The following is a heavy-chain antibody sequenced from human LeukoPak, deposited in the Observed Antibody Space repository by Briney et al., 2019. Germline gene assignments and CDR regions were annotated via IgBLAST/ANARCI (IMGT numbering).Heavy chain of an antibody. J-gene: IGHJ5*02. Sequence: SETLSLTCAVSGGSISSGGYSWSWIRQPPGKGLEWIGYIYHSGSTYYNPSLKSRVTISADRSKNQFSLKLSSVTAADTAVYYCARSGNYYDSSGYYTRPPKYNWFDPWGQGTLVTVSS. CDR3: ARSGNYYDSSGYYTRPPKYNWFDP. V-gene: IGHV4-30-2*01. CDR1: GGSISSGGYS. CDR2: IYHSGST. D-gene: IGHD3-22*01.